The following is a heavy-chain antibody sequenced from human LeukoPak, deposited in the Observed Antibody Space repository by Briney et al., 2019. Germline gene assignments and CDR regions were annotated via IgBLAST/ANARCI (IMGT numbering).Heavy chain of an antibody. D-gene: IGHD3-22*01. CDR2: IIPIFGTA. V-gene: IGHV1-69*13. CDR3: ARVVDSSGQGWYLDL. CDR1: GGTFSSYA. Sequence: SVRVSCKASGGTFSSYAISWVRQAPGQGLEWMGGIIPIFGTANYAQKFQGRVTITADESTSTAYMELSSLRSEDTAVYYCARVVDSSGQGWYLDLWGRGTLVTVSS. J-gene: IGHJ2*01.